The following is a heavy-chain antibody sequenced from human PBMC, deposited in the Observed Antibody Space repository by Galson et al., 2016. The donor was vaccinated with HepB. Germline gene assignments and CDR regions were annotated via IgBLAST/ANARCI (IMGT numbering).Heavy chain of an antibody. J-gene: IGHJ4*02. D-gene: IGHD1-1*01. CDR2: VSGSGGGT. CDR3: AKVRVGSERPGAFDY. V-gene: IGHV3-23*01. Sequence: SLRLSCAASGLTFSSYAMSWVRQAPGKGLEWVSGVSGSGGGTYYGGSVKGRFNISRDNYKNTLYLEMSSLRVEDTAVYYCAKVRVGSERPGAFDYWGQGTLVTVSS. CDR1: GLTFSSYA.